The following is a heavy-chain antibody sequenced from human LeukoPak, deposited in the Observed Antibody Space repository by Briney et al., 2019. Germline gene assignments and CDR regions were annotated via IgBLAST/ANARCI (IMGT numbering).Heavy chain of an antibody. V-gene: IGHV1-18*04. CDR2: ISAYNGNT. J-gene: IGHJ4*02. D-gene: IGHD5-12*01. CDR1: GYTFTGYD. Sequence: ASVKVSCKASGYTFTGYDMHWVRQAPGQGLEWMGWISAYNGNTNYAQKLQGRVTMTTDTSTSTAYMELRSLRSDDTAVYYCERAALRTNGYSGYDLNYYFDYWGQGTLVTVSS. CDR3: ERAALRTNGYSGYDLNYYFDY.